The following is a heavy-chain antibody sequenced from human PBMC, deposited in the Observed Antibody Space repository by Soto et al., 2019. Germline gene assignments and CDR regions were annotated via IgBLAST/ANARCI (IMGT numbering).Heavy chain of an antibody. CDR2: INPNSGGT. CDR3: AREGVHNYNEYYLYY. CDR1: GYTFTGYY. Sequence: SVKLACNASGYTFTGYYMHWVREAPGQGLEWMGWINPNSGGTNYAQKFQGRVTISRDNAKTSLYLQMSSLAAEDTAVYYCAREGVHNYNEYYLYYRGQRLLATVTS. J-gene: IGHJ4*02. D-gene: IGHD3-22*01. V-gene: IGHV1-2*02.